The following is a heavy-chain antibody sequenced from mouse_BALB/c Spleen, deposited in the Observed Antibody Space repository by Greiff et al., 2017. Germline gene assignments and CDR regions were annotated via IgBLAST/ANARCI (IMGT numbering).Heavy chain of an antibody. CDR1: GFNIKDTY. Sequence: VQLQQSGAELVKPGASVKLSCTASGFNIKDTYMHWVKQRPEQGLEWIGRIDPANGNTKYDPKFQGKATITADTSSNTAYLQLSSLTSEDTAVYYCARTSYRYDGNYYAMDYWGQGTSVTVSS. V-gene: IGHV14-3*02. CDR3: ARTSYRYDGNYYAMDY. D-gene: IGHD2-14*01. CDR2: IDPANGNT. J-gene: IGHJ4*01.